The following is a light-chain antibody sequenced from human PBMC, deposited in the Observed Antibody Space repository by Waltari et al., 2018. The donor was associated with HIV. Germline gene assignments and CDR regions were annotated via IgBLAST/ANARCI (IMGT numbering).Light chain of an antibody. J-gene: IGLJ2*01. CDR3: SSYTRRGTVV. V-gene: IGLV2-14*01. CDR2: EVT. CDR1: SSDIGYYDY. Sequence: QSALTQPASVSGSPGQSIVLPCTGSSSDIGYYDYVSWYQQYPGQAPKALIYEVTSRPSGTSSPFSGSKSATTAFLAISKLQTDDEADYFCSSYTRRGTVVFGGGTRLTVL.